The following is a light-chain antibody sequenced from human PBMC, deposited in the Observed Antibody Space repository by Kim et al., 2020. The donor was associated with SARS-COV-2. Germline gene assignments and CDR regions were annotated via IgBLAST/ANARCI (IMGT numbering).Light chain of an antibody. CDR1: QSVHRN. V-gene: IGKV3-15*01. Sequence: EIVMTQSPATLSESPGESATLSCRASQSVHRNLAWYQQKPGQAPSLLIYAASTRATGIPARFSGSGSGTEFTLTISSLQPDDSAVYYCKQYDKWPFTFGGGTKLEI. CDR2: AAS. J-gene: IGKJ4*01. CDR3: KQYDKWPFT.